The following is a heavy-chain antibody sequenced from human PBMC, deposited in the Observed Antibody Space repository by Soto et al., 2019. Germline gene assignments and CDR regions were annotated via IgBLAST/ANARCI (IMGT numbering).Heavy chain of an antibody. D-gene: IGHD6-13*01. J-gene: IGHJ4*02. CDR2: ISGSGGST. Sequence: GGSLRLSCAASGFTFSSYDMSWVRQAPGKGLEWVSAISGSGGSTYYADSVKSRFTISRDNSKNTLYLQMNSLRAEDTAVYYCAKCLYSSTWPRGVFDYWGQGTLVTVSS. CDR1: GFTFSSYD. CDR3: AKCLYSSTWPRGVFDY. V-gene: IGHV3-23*01.